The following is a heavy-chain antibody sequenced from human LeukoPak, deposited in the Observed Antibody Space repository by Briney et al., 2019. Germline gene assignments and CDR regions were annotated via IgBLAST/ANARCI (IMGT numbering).Heavy chain of an antibody. D-gene: IGHD2-21*02. CDR3: AVQVRYCGGDCYLNYYYYYGMDV. V-gene: IGHV1-58*02. J-gene: IGHJ6*02. CDR1: GFTFTSSA. CDR2: IVVGSGNT. Sequence: ASVKVSCKASGFTFTSSAMQWVRQARGQRLEWIGWIVVGSGNTNYEQKFQERVTITRDMSTSTAYMELSSLRYEDTAVYYCAVQVRYCGGDCYLNYYYYYGMDVWGQGTTVTVSS.